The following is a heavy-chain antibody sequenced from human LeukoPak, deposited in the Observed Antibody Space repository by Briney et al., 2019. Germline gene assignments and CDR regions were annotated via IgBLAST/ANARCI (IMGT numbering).Heavy chain of an antibody. CDR1: GGSISSRY. D-gene: IGHD4-17*01. J-gene: IGHJ4*02. V-gene: IGHV4-59*11. CDR2: IHYSAGT. CDR3: ARGSYGGYAGY. Sequence: PSETLSLTCTVPGGSISSRYCSWIRQSPGKGLEWIGYIHYSAGTNYNPSLKSRVTISIDTSKNQFSLKLTSVTAADTAVYYCARGSYGGYAGYWGQGTLVTVSS.